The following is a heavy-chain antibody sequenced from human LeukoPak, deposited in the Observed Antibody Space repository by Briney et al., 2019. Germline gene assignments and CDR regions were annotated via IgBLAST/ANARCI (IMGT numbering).Heavy chain of an antibody. CDR3: TKDQYDHGKPYFGY. D-gene: IGHD4/OR15-4a*01. CDR1: GFTFSNYG. CDR2: IRSDATSE. Sequence: GGSLRLSCAASGFTFSNYGMHWVRQAPGKGLEWVTFIRSDATSEFYADSVKGRFTISRDNSRDTLYLQMNNLRVEDTAIYYCTKDQYDHGKPYFGYWGQGTLVTVSS. J-gene: IGHJ4*02. V-gene: IGHV3-30*02.